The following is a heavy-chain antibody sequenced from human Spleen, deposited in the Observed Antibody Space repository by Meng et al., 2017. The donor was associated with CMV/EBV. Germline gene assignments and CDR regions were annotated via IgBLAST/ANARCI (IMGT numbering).Heavy chain of an antibody. CDR3: ARDSTGHTTSMDV. CDR2: ISGSGGST. CDR1: GFTFSNSG. J-gene: IGHJ6*02. D-gene: IGHD2-2*01. V-gene: IGHV3-23*01. Sequence: GESLKISCAASGFTFSNSGMSWVRQAPGKGLEWVSAISGSGGSTYYADSVKGRFTISRDISKNTLYLQMNSLRAEDTAVYYCARDSTGHTTSMDVWGQGTTVTVSS.